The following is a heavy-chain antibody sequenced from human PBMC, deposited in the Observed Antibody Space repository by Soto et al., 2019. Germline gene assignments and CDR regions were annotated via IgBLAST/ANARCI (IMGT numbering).Heavy chain of an antibody. D-gene: IGHD3-22*01. CDR1: GFTFSSYA. CDR3: AKDLGSYDSVRRYFDY. J-gene: IGHJ4*02. CDR2: ISGSGGST. V-gene: IGHV3-23*01. Sequence: GGSLRLSCAASGFTFSSYAMSWVRQAPGKGLEWVSAISGSGGSTYYADSVKGRFTISRDNSKNTLYLQMNSLRAEDTAVYYCAKDLGSYDSVRRYFDYWGQGTLVTVSS.